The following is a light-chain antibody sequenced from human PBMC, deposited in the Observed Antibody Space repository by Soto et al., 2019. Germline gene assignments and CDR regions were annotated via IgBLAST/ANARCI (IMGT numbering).Light chain of an antibody. CDR3: QQYHSSPRT. V-gene: IGKV3-15*01. Sequence: EIVMTQSPATLSVSPGERPTLSCRASQSVSSNLAWYQQKPGQXPRXXIYGASTRATGIPARFSGSGSGTDFTLTISRLEPEDFAVYYCQQYHSSPRTFGQGTKVDI. CDR1: QSVSSN. J-gene: IGKJ1*01. CDR2: GAS.